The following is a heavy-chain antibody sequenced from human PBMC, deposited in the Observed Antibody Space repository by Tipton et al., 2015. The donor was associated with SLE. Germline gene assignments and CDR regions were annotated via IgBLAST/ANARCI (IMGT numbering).Heavy chain of an antibody. V-gene: IGHV4-59*11. CDR1: GGSISSHY. D-gene: IGHD5-12*01. CDR2: SSDSGDT. J-gene: IGHJ5*02. CDR3: ATGVALGYFDT. Sequence: TLSLTCTVSGGSISSHYWSWIRQPPGKGLEWIGYSSDSGDTNYNPSLKSRVTISLDTSKNHLSLKLKSVSAADTAVYYCATGVALGYFDTWDQGTLVTVSS.